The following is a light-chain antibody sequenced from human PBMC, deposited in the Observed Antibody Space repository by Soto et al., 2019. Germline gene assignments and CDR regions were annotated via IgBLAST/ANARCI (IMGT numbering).Light chain of an antibody. J-gene: IGKJ4*01. Sequence: AIQVTQSPSSLSASVGDRVTITCRASQGISSDLVWYQQKPGQSPNLLIYDASALESGVPSRFSGSGSGTDFSLTISSLQPEDFAVYYCQQFDSNPLTFGGGTRVEIK. V-gene: IGKV1-13*02. CDR2: DAS. CDR1: QGISSD. CDR3: QQFDSNPLT.